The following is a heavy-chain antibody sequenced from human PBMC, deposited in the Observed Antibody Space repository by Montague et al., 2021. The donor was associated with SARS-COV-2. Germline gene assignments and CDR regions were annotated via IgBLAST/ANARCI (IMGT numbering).Heavy chain of an antibody. Sequence: TLSLTCTVSGGSISSGGYYWSWIRQHPGKGPEWIGYIYYSGSTYYNPSLKSRVTISVDTSKNQFSLKLSSVTAADTAVYYCASTYGGNLGYYYYYMDVWGKGTTGTVSS. CDR3: ASTYGGNLGYYYYYMDV. D-gene: IGHD4-23*01. J-gene: IGHJ6*03. CDR1: GGSISSGGYY. V-gene: IGHV4-31*03. CDR2: IYYSGST.